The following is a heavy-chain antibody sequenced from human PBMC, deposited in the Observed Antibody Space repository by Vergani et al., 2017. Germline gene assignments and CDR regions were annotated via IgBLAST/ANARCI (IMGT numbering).Heavy chain of an antibody. V-gene: IGHV1-2*02. J-gene: IGHJ5*02. CDR1: GYTFTGYF. Sequence: QVQLVQSGAEVKKPGSSVKVSCKASGYTFTGYFMHWVRQAPGQGLEWMGWINPKNGGTDYAQKFQGRVTVTRDTSISTAYMEVSRLRSDDAAVYYCAREPGGRYYDSSGYYWFDPWGQGTLVTVSS. D-gene: IGHD3-22*01. CDR3: AREPGGRYYDSSGYYWFDP. CDR2: INPKNGGT.